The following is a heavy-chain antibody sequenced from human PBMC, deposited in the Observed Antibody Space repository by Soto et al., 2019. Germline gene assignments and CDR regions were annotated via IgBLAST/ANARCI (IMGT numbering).Heavy chain of an antibody. CDR3: AREAGSGDYFDY. J-gene: IGHJ4*02. V-gene: IGHV4-31*03. CDR2: IFYSGST. Sequence: VQLQESGPGLVKPSQTLSLTCTVSGGSISSTGYFWTWIRQHPGKGLEWIGYIFYSGSTFHNPSLKSRVTISVDTSKNPFSLELSSVTAADTAVYYCAREAGSGDYFDYWGQGTLVTVSS. D-gene: IGHD1-26*01. CDR1: GGSISSTGYF.